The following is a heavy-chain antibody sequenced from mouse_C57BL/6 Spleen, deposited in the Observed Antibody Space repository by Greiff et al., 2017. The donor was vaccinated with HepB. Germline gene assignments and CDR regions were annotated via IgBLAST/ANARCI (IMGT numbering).Heavy chain of an antibody. J-gene: IGHJ3*01. Sequence: EVQLQQSGPELVKPGASVKISCKASGYSFTDYNMNWVKQSNGKSLEWIGVINPNYGTTSYNQKFKGKATLTVDQSSSTAYMQLNSLTSEDSAVYYWAGDYYGSSDGETWFAYWGQGTLVTVSA. CDR2: INPNYGTT. CDR1: GYSFTDYN. CDR3: AGDYYGSSDGETWFAY. D-gene: IGHD1-1*01. V-gene: IGHV1-39*01.